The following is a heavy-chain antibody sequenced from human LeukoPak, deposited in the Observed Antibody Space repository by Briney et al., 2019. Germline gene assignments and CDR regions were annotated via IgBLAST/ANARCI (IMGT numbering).Heavy chain of an antibody. CDR3: TRGRHYNSGGVDY. J-gene: IGHJ4*02. V-gene: IGHV3-30*04. Sequence: GGSLRLSCAASGFTFISYAIHWVRQAPGKGLEWVAVISFHGTDTFYADSVKGRFTISRDNSKNTLYLQMSSLRGDDTAVYYCTRGRHYNSGGVDYWGQGTLVTVSS. CDR2: ISFHGTDT. CDR1: GFTFISYA. D-gene: IGHD3-10*01.